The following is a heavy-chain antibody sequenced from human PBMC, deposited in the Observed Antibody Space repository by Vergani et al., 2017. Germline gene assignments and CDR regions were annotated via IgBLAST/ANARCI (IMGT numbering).Heavy chain of an antibody. D-gene: IGHD6-19*01. V-gene: IGHV3-21*01. CDR1: GFTFSSYS. Sequence: EVQLVESGGGLVKPGGSLRLSCAASGFTFSSYSMNWVRQAPGKGLEWVSSISSSSIYIYYADSVKGRFTISRDNAKNSLYLQMNSLRAEDTAVYYCARDEAVIAVAGPFFDYWGQGTLVTVSS. J-gene: IGHJ4*02. CDR2: ISSSSIYI. CDR3: ARDEAVIAVAGPFFDY.